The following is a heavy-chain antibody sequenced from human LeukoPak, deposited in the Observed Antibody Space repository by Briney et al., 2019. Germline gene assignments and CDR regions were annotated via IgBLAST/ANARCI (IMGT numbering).Heavy chain of an antibody. D-gene: IGHD1/OR15-1a*01. CDR3: VAARNNARHTFDY. J-gene: IGHJ4*02. CDR2: LSYDGSQE. V-gene: IGHV3-30*01. Sequence: GGSLRLSCAASGFDFGMYAMHWVRQSPGRGLEWVAVLSYDGSQESYSNSVRGRFSISRDNSKNTLSLQLNSLREDDSSTYYCVAARNNARHTFDYWGQGTLVTVSS. CDR1: GFDFGMYA.